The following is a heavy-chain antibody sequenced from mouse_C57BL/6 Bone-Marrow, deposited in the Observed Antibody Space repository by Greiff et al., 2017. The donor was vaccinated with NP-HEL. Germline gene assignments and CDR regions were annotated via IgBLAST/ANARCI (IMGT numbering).Heavy chain of an antibody. D-gene: IGHD1-3*01. V-gene: IGHV1-15*01. CDR2: IDPETGGT. CDR3: TRSEVCYAMDY. CDR1: GYTFTDYE. Sequence: QVQLQQSGAELVRPGASVTLSCKASGYTFTDYEMHWVKQTPVHGLEWIGAIDPETGGTAYNQKFKGKAILTADNSSSTAYMELRSLTSEDSAVYYCTRSEVCYAMDYWGQGTAVTVSS. J-gene: IGHJ4*01.